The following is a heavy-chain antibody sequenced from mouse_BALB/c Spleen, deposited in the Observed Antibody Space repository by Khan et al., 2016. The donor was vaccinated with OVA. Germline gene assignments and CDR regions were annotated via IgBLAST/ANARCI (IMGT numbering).Heavy chain of an antibody. CDR1: GYTFSSYW. J-gene: IGHJ3*01. Sequence: VQLQQSGAELMKPGASVKISCKATGYTFSSYWIEWVKQRPGHGLEWIGEILPGSGRNNYNEKFKGKATFTADTSSNTAYMQLSSLTSEDSAVYYCARGNYYGSSSWFGYWGQVTLVTVSA. V-gene: IGHV1-9*01. D-gene: IGHD1-1*01. CDR3: ARGNYYGSSSWFGY. CDR2: ILPGSGRN.